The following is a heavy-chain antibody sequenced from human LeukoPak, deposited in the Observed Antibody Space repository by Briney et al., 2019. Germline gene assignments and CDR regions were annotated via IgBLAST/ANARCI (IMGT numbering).Heavy chain of an antibody. V-gene: IGHV4-39*01. J-gene: IGHJ4*02. CDR3: ARYLMYYYDSSGPREDY. Sequence: XXCTXSGGSISSSSXYWGWIRQPPGKGLEWIGSIYYSGSTYYNPSLKSRFTISVDTYKNKYSLKLSSVTAADTAVYYCARYLMYYYDSSGPREDYWGQGTLVTVSS. CDR1: GGSISSSSXY. CDR2: IYYSGST. D-gene: IGHD3-22*01.